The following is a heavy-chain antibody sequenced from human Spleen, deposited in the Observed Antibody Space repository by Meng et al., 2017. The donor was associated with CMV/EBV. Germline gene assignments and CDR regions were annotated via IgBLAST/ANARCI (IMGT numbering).Heavy chain of an antibody. V-gene: IGHV3-21*01. CDR2: ISSSSGRI. D-gene: IGHD2-2*01. Sequence: FRSSGMHWVRQAPGKGLEWVSSISSSSGRIYYADSVRGRFTISRDNAKNSLYLQMNSLRAEDTALYFCARDRGPFVVVPSARSFDLWGRGTLVTVSS. J-gene: IGHJ2*01. CDR3: ARDRGPFVVVPSARSFDL. CDR1: FRSSG.